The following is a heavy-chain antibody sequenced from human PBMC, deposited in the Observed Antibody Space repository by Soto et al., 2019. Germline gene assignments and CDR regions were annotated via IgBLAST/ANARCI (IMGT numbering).Heavy chain of an antibody. CDR1: GFTFYNYA. J-gene: IGHJ4*02. CDR3: ARGHTANTAMVTGQFDY. Sequence: ESGGGVVQPGTSLRLSCAASGFTFYNYALHWVRRAPGKGLEWVAVISYDGSIKYYADSVKGRFTISRDNSKNTLFLQLNSLRAEDMAIYYCARGHTANTAMVTGQFDYWGQGTLVTVSS. V-gene: IGHV3-30-3*01. D-gene: IGHD5-18*01. CDR2: ISYDGSIK.